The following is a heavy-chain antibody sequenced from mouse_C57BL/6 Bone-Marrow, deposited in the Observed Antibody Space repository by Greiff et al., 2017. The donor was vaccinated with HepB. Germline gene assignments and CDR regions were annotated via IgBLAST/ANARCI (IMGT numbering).Heavy chain of an antibody. CDR2: IDPSDSYT. J-gene: IGHJ2*01. CDR1: GYTFTSYW. D-gene: IGHD4-1*01. CDR3: ALNWDY. V-gene: IGHV1-69*01. Sequence: QVQLKQPGAELVMPGASVKLSCKASGYTFTSYWMHWVKQRPGQGLEWIGEIDPSDSYTNYNQKFKGKSTLTVDKSSSTAYMQLSSLTSEDSAVYYCALNWDYWGQGTTLTVSS.